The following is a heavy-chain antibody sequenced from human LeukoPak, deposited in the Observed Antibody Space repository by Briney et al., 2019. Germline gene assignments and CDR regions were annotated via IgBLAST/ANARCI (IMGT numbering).Heavy chain of an antibody. CDR3: ARDRGHSGSSDHMDV. V-gene: IGHV3-7*01. J-gene: IGHJ6*03. D-gene: IGHD1-26*01. Sequence: GGSLRLSCAASGFTFSSYWMSWVRQAPGKGLEWVANIKQDGSEKYYVDSVKGRFTISRDNAKNSLYLQMNSLRAEDTAVYYCARDRGHSGSSDHMDVWGKGTTVTVSS. CDR2: IKQDGSEK. CDR1: GFTFSSYW.